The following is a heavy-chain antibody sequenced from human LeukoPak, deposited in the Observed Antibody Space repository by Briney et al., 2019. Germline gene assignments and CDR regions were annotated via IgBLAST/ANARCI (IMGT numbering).Heavy chain of an antibody. CDR1: AYTFTTYG. Sequence: ASVKVSCKASAYTFTTYGISWVRQAPGQGLEWMGWINPNSGGTNYAQKFQGRVTMTRDTSISTAYMELSRLRSDDTAVYYCARGSTSCYSCYYYMDVWGKGTTVTISS. D-gene: IGHD2-2*01. V-gene: IGHV1-2*02. J-gene: IGHJ6*03. CDR3: ARGSTSCYSCYYYMDV. CDR2: INPNSGGT.